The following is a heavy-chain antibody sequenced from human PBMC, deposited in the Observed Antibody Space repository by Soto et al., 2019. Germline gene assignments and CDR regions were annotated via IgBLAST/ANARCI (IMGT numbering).Heavy chain of an antibody. CDR3: AREPSVVVPADV. J-gene: IGHJ6*02. CDR1: GFTFSSYS. Sequence: ESGGGLVKPGGSLRLSCAASGFTFSSYSMNWVRQAPGKGLEWVSSISSTSTYIYYADSVRGRFTLSRDNAKKSLYLQMNSLRAEDTAVYYCAREPSVVVPADVWGQGTTVTVSS. CDR2: ISSTSTYI. V-gene: IGHV3-21*01. D-gene: IGHD2-2*01.